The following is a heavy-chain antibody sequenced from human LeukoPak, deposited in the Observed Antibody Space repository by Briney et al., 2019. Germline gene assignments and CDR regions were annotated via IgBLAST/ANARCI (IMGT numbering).Heavy chain of an antibody. CDR2: IWYDGSKS. J-gene: IGHJ4*02. D-gene: IGHD2-15*01. Sequence: PGRSLRLSCAVSGFTFSSYGMVWVRQAPGKGLEWVAFIWYDGSKSYYADSVKGRFTISRDNSKNSLYLQMNSLRAEDTAVYYCARVPPGGGSCYADWWGQGTLVTVSS. V-gene: IGHV3-33*01. CDR1: GFTFSSYG. CDR3: ARVPPGGGSCYADW.